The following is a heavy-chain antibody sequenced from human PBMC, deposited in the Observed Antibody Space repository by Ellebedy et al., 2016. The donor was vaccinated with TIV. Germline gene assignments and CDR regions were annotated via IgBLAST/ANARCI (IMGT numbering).Heavy chain of an antibody. J-gene: IGHJ3*02. CDR3: ATDGSYGDYRSPTHAFVM. CDR1: GFSFRNYW. V-gene: IGHV3-7*01. CDR2: INQDGSDK. D-gene: IGHD4-17*01. Sequence: GESLKISCGASGFSFRNYWMTWVRQAPGKGLEWVANINQDGSDKYYEDSVKGRFTIARDNAKNSLYLQMSSRRVEDTAVYYCATDGSYGDYRSPTHAFVMWGQGTMVAVSS.